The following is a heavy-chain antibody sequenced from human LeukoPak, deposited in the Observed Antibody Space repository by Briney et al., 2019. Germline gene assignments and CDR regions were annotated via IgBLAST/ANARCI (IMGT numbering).Heavy chain of an antibody. J-gene: IGHJ6*02. D-gene: IGHD5-12*01. CDR3: ARTRGYSGYEVSTYGMDV. Sequence: PSETLSLTCTVSGGFISSYYWSWIRQPPGKGLEWVGNIYYSGTTNYNPSLVRRVTISVDTSKNQFSLKLRSVTAADTAVYYCARTRGYSGYEVSTYGMDVWGQGTTVTVSS. CDR1: GGFISSYY. V-gene: IGHV4-59*01. CDR2: IYYSGTT.